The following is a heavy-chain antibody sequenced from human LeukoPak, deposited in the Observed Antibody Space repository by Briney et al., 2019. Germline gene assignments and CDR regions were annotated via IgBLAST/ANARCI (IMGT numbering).Heavy chain of an antibody. D-gene: IGHD2-2*01. CDR1: GGSISSSSYY. J-gene: IGHJ4*02. V-gene: IGHV4-39*01. CDR2: IYYSGST. CDR3: ARPTIHCSSTICRDY. Sequence: PSETLSLTCTVSGGSISSSSYYWGWIRQPPGKGLEWIGSIYYSGSTYYNPSLKSRVTMSVDTSKNQFSLKLSSVTAADTAVYYCARPTIHCSSTICRDYWGQGTLVTVSS.